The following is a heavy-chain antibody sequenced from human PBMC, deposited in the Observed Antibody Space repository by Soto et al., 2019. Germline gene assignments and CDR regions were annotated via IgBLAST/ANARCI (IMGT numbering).Heavy chain of an antibody. CDR3: ARHYYDSSGYPAPYYHGMDV. V-gene: IGHV4-39*01. D-gene: IGHD3-22*01. J-gene: IGHJ6*02. CDR1: GGSISSSGYY. CDR2: ISYSGTT. Sequence: PSETLSLTCTVSGGSISSSGYYWGWIRQSPGKGLEWIGTISYSGTTYYNPSLESRITISQDTSNNQFSLKLTSVTAADTAVYYCARHYYDSSGYPAPYYHGMDVWGQGTTVTVSS.